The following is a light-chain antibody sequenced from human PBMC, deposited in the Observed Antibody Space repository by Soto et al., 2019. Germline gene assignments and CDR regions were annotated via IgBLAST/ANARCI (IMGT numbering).Light chain of an antibody. V-gene: IGLV2-14*01. CDR2: EVS. J-gene: IGLJ1*01. Sequence: HSALTQPASVSGSPGQSITISCPGTSNDIGVYKYVSWYQQHPGKAPKLLLYEVSNRPSGVSNRFSDSKSDNTASLTISGRRAEDEADYYCSSYASSSPHNVFRTVTKLTVL. CDR1: SNDIGVYKY. CDR3: SSYASSSPHNV.